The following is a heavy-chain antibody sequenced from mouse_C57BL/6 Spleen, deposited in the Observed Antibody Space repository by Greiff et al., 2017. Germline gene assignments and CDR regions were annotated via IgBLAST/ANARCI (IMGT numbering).Heavy chain of an antibody. J-gene: IGHJ3*01. Sequence: QVQLQQSGAELVMPGASVKLSCKASGYTFTSYWMHWVKQRPGQGLEWIGEIDPSDSYTNYNQKFKGKSTLTVDKSSSTAYMQLSSLTSEDSAVYYCARSGYYGSSYAWFAYWGQGTLVTVSA. CDR2: IDPSDSYT. CDR3: ARSGYYGSSYAWFAY. CDR1: GYTFTSYW. V-gene: IGHV1-69*01. D-gene: IGHD1-1*01.